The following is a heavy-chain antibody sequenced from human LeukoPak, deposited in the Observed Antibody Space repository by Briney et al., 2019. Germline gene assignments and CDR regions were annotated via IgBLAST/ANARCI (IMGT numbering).Heavy chain of an antibody. J-gene: IGHJ4*02. CDR2: IRNKANSYTT. Sequence: PGGSLRLSCVVSGFTFSDHYMDWVRQAPGKGLEWVGRIRNKANSYTTEYAASVKGRFTISREDSKDSVYLQMNSLKTEDTAVYYCARDSGHFDYWGQGTLVTVSS. D-gene: IGHD6-25*01. CDR3: ARDSGHFDY. CDR1: GFTFSDHY. V-gene: IGHV3-72*01.